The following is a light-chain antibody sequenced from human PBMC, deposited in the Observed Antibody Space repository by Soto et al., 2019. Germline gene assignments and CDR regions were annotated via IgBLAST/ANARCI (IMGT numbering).Light chain of an antibody. CDR1: QSVSNW. Sequence: DIQMTQSPSTLSASVGERVTITCRASQSVSNWLAWYQHKPGKAPKLPIYDVSSLESGVPPRFSGSGSGTEFILTISSLQPDDFATYYCQHYNSYSEAFGQGTKVDIK. CDR3: QHYNSYSEA. V-gene: IGKV1-5*01. J-gene: IGKJ1*01. CDR2: DVS.